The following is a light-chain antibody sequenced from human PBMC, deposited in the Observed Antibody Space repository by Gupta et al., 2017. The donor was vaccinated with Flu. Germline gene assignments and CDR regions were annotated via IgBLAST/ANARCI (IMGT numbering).Light chain of an antibody. CDR3: QKYNRTLM. CDR1: QGISNY. Sequence: DIQMTQSPSSLSASVGDRITITCRASQGISNYLAWYQQKPGKVPKLLVDATSKVESGVPSRFSGSGSGTDFTLTISSLQPEDGAHYYCQKYNRTLMFGQGTKVEIK. J-gene: IGKJ1*01. CDR2: ATS. V-gene: IGKV1-27*01.